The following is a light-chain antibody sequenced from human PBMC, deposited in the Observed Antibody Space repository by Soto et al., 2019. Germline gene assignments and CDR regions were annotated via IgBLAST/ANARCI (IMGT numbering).Light chain of an antibody. CDR3: QQYKTYPWS. Sequence: AIQLTQSPSSLSASVGDRVTITCQASQVISSALAWYQQKPGKAPNLLIYDASSLHSGVPSRFSGSGSGTEVTLTITSLQPDDFATYYCQQYKTYPWSFGQGTKVE. CDR2: DAS. V-gene: IGKV1-13*02. J-gene: IGKJ1*01. CDR1: QVISSA.